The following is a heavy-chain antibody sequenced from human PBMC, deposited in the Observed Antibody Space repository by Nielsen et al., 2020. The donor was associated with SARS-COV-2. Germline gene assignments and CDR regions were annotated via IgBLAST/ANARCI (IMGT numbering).Heavy chain of an antibody. Sequence: GESLKISCAASGFTFRDSAMHWVRQASGKGLEWVGSIRSKANRYETAYAAAVKGRFTICRDDSKNTAYLQMNSLKTEDTAVYYCTISGSYSVHVWGQGTTVTVSS. CDR2: IRSKANRYET. CDR3: TISGSYSVHV. J-gene: IGHJ6*02. CDR1: GFTFRDSA. V-gene: IGHV3-73*01. D-gene: IGHD1-26*01.